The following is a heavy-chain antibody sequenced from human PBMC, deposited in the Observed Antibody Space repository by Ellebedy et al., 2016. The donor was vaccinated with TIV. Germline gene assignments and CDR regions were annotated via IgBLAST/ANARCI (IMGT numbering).Heavy chain of an antibody. CDR1: TFTFSRYA. CDR3: AKGSSGQPENYGMDV. D-gene: IGHD1-26*01. CDR2: ITGSGGST. V-gene: IGHV3-23*01. J-gene: IGHJ6*02. Sequence: GGSLRLSXAASTFTFSRYAMSWVRQAPGKGLEWVSAITGSGGSTYYADSVKGRFTISRDNSKNTLYLQMNSLRAEDTAVYYCAKGSSGQPENYGMDVWGQGTTVTVSS.